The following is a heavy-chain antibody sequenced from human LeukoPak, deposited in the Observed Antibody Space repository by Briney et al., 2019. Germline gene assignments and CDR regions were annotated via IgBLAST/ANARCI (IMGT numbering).Heavy chain of an antibody. D-gene: IGHD3-10*01. CDR3: ARGDMVRGTSFWFDP. V-gene: IGHV4-34*01. J-gene: IGHJ5*02. CDR1: GGSFSGYY. CDR2: INHSGST. Sequence: PSETLSLTCAVYGGSFSGYYWSWIRQPPGKGLEWIGEINHSGSTNYNPSLKSRVTISVDTSKNQFSLKLSSVTAAGTAVYYCARGDMVRGTSFWFDPWGQGTLVTVSS.